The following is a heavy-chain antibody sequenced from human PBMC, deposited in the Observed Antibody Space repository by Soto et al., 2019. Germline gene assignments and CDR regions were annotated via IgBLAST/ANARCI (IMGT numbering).Heavy chain of an antibody. Sequence: GESLKISCAASGFTSSAYDMHWVRQATGKGLEWVSAIGAADDPYYLGSVKGRFTISRENARNSFYLQMNNLRAGDTAVYYCARAYSGRLPRRADYYFAMDVWGQGTTVTVSS. CDR2: IGAADDP. J-gene: IGHJ6*02. D-gene: IGHD2-21*01. V-gene: IGHV3-13*05. CDR3: ARAYSGRLPRRADYYFAMDV. CDR1: GFTSSAYD.